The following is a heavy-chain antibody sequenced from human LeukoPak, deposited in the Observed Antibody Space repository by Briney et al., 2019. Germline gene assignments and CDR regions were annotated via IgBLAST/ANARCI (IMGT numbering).Heavy chain of an antibody. V-gene: IGHV3-48*03. CDR1: GFTFSSYE. Sequence: GGSLRLSCAASGFTFSSYEMNWVRQAPGKGLEWVSYISSSGSTIYYADSVKGRFTISRDNAKNSLFLQMNSLRAEDTAVYYCARGLVSYGSGSYIYYYYMDVWGKGTTVTISS. CDR3: ARGLVSYGSGSYIYYYYMDV. D-gene: IGHD3-10*01. J-gene: IGHJ6*03. CDR2: ISSSGSTI.